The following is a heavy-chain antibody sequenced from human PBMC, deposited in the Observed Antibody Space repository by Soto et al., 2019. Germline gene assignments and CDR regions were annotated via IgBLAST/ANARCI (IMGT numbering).Heavy chain of an antibody. CDR1: NYTFTSYG. Sequence: QIQLVQSGTEVKDPGASVKVSCKASNYTFTSYGFNWVRQAPGQGIEWIGWISAYNGYTNYEKKFQGSVTMTTDESTRTAYMELRILGFDDTAVYYCARESRQWLDCDFWGQGTLVSVSS. CDR3: ARESRQWLDCDF. D-gene: IGHD6-19*01. J-gene: IGHJ4*02. CDR2: ISAYNGYT. V-gene: IGHV1-18*01.